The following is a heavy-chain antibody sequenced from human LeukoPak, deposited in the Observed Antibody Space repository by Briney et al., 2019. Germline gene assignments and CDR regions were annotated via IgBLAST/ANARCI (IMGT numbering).Heavy chain of an antibody. CDR3: ARDSTWVRSFDY. Sequence: GGSLRLSCAASGFTFSSYSMNWVRQAPGKGLEWVSSISSSSSYIYYADSVKGRFTISRDNAKNSLYLQMNSLRAEDTAVYYCARDSTWVRSFDYWGQGTLVTVPS. J-gene: IGHJ4*02. D-gene: IGHD3-3*02. V-gene: IGHV3-21*01. CDR2: ISSSSSYI. CDR1: GFTFSSYS.